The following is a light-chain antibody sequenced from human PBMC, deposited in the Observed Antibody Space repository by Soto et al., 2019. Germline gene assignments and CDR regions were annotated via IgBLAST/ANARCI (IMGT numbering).Light chain of an antibody. Sequence: DIVLTRTPLSLSVRPAQPVSISFRSSQSLLHRNGKNYLDWYLQKTGQSPXLLIYLGSSRASGVPDRVSGSGSGTDFTLKIGRVDAEDVGIYYCMQGLQSTITFGQGTRLEI. V-gene: IGKV2-28*01. CDR3: MQGLQSTIT. CDR1: QSLLHRNGKNY. J-gene: IGKJ5*01. CDR2: LGS.